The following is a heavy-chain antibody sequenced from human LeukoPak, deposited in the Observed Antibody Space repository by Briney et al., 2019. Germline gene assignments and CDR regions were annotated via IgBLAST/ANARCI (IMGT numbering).Heavy chain of an antibody. CDR1: GFTFSNYW. CDR2: INSDGSST. J-gene: IGHJ6*03. D-gene: IGHD1-26*01. V-gene: IGHV3-74*01. Sequence: PGGSLRLSCAASGFTFSNYWMRWVRQAPGKGLVWVSRINSDGSSTSYADSVKGRFTISRDNAKNTLYLQMNSLRAEDTAVYYCARVSGGSYFGYYYYYMDVWGKGATVTVSS. CDR3: ARVSGGSYFGYYYYYMDV.